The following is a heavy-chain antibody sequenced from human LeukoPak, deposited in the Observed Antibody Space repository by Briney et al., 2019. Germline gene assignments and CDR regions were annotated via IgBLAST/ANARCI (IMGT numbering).Heavy chain of an antibody. Sequence: GGSLRLSCAASGITFRSYGMHWVRQAPGKGLEWVAVISYDGSHKYYAGSVKGRFSISRDNSKNTLYLQTNSLRADDTAVYYCAKGARGDTVTSIVGLNRFDPWGQGTLVTVSS. D-gene: IGHD4-17*01. CDR3: AKGARGDTVTSIVGLNRFDP. CDR2: ISYDGSHK. CDR1: GITFRSYG. V-gene: IGHV3-30*18. J-gene: IGHJ5*02.